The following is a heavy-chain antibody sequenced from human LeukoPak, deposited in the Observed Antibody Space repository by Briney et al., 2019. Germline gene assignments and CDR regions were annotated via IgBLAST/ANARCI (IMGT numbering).Heavy chain of an antibody. CDR1: GFTFGDYA. CDR2: IRSKAYGGTT. CDR3: TREIVVVVAATHSLHDAFDI. J-gene: IGHJ3*02. Sequence: GGSLRLSCTASGFTFGDYAMSWFRQAPGKGLEWVGFIRSKAYGGTTGYAASVKGRFTISRDDSKSIAYPQMNSLKTEDTAVYYCTREIVVVVAATHSLHDAFDIWGQGTMVTVSS. V-gene: IGHV3-49*03. D-gene: IGHD2-15*01.